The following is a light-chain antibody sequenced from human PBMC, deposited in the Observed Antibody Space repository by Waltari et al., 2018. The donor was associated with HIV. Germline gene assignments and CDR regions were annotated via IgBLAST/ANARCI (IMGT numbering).Light chain of an antibody. Sequence: QSALTQPASVSGSPGQSITISCPGTSSDVGGYNYVSWYQQHPVKAPTLMIYEVSNRPSGVSNRFSGSKSGYTASLTISGLQGEDEATYYCSSYTSGRSLYVFGPGTKVTVL. CDR1: SSDVGGYNY. V-gene: IGLV2-14*01. CDR2: EVS. J-gene: IGLJ1*01. CDR3: SSYTSGRSLYV.